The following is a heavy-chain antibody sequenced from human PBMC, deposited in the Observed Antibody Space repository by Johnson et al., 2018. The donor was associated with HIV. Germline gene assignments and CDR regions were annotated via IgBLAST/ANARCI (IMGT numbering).Heavy chain of an antibody. CDR3: AKSTQASIFRESGPYGAFDI. CDR2: ISYDGSNK. J-gene: IGHJ3*02. CDR1: GFTFSSYG. Sequence: QEQLVESGGGAVQPGRSLRLSCAASGFTFSSYGMHWVRPAPGKGLEWVAVISYDGSNKYYADSVKGRFTISRDNSKKPLYVQMNSLRVEDTAVYYCAKSTQASIFRESGPYGAFDIWGQGTMVTVSS. V-gene: IGHV3-30*18. D-gene: IGHD3-3*02.